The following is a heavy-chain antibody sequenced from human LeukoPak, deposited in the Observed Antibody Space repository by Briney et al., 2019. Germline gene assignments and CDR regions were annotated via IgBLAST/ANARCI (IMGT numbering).Heavy chain of an antibody. CDR3: ARDIADIVVVPAAIRN. Sequence: GASVKVSCKASGYTFTSYGISWVRQAPGQGLEWMGWISAYNGNTNYAQKLQGRVTMTTYTSTSTAYMELRSLRSDDTAVYYCARDIADIVVVPAAIRNWGQGTLVTVSS. V-gene: IGHV1-18*01. CDR1: GYTFTSYG. J-gene: IGHJ4*02. CDR2: ISAYNGNT. D-gene: IGHD2-2*02.